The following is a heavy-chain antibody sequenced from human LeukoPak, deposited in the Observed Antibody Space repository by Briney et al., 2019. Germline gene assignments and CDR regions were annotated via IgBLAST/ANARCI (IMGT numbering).Heavy chain of an antibody. CDR3: ARGRTHDYGVDYFDY. D-gene: IGHD4-17*01. V-gene: IGHV3-21*01. Sequence: GALRLSCAASGFTFSSYSMNWVREAQGKGLEWVSSISGSSSYIYYADSVKGRFTISRDNAKNSLYLQINSPRAEDTAVYYCARGRTHDYGVDYFDYWGQGTLVTVSS. J-gene: IGHJ4*02. CDR2: ISGSSSYI. CDR1: GFTFSSYS.